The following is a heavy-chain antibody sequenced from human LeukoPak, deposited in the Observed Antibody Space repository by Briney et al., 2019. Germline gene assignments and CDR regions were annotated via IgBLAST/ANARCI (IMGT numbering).Heavy chain of an antibody. D-gene: IGHD3-3*01. Sequence: PSETLSLTCTVSGSSINSADYWGWIRQPPGKGLEYIGSIFHSGCAYYNPSLESRITISMDTSKNQFSLKLDSVTAADTAVYYCARAVERYNFWSGYYRTDYYYYMDVWGKGTTVTVSS. CDR3: ARAVERYNFWSGYYRTDYYYYMDV. V-gene: IGHV4-38-2*02. CDR2: IFHSGCA. CDR1: GSSINSADY. J-gene: IGHJ6*03.